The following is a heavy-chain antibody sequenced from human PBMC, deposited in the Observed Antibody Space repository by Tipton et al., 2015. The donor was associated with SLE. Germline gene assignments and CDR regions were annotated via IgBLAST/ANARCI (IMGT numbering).Heavy chain of an antibody. V-gene: IGHV4-34*01. CDR3: STVRYDYGMDV. CDR1: GGSFSGYS. D-gene: IGHD1-1*01. CDR2: IYYSGST. J-gene: IGHJ6*02. Sequence: TLSLTCAVYGGSFSGYSWNWIRRPPGKGLEWIGSIYYSGSTYYNPSLKSRVTISVDTSKNQFSLKLSSVTAADTAVYYCSTVRYDYGMDVWGQGTTVTVSS.